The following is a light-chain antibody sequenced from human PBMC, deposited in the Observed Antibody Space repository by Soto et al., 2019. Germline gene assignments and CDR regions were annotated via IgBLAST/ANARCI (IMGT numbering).Light chain of an antibody. CDR3: QQYNSHGA. V-gene: IGKV1-5*01. CDR2: DAS. J-gene: IGKJ1*01. CDR1: QSISSW. Sequence: DIQMTQSPSTLSASVGDRVTITCRASQSISSWLAWYQQKPGKAPKLLIYDASSLESGVPSKFSGSGSGTKFTLTISSLQPDDFATYYCQQYNSHGAFGQGTKVNIK.